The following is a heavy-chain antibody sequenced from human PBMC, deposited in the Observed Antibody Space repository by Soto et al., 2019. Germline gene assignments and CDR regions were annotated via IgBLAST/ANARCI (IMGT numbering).Heavy chain of an antibody. Sequence: GGSLRLSCAVSGFTFSSHAMSWVRQAPGKGLECVSGISGSGGTTFYADSVKGRFTISRDNSKKTLYLQMDSLRAEDTAVYYCAKTPYDFWSPGQFFFDHWGQGT. CDR1: GFTFSSHA. D-gene: IGHD3-3*01. V-gene: IGHV3-23*01. CDR2: ISGSGGTT. CDR3: AKTPYDFWSPGQFFFDH. J-gene: IGHJ4*02.